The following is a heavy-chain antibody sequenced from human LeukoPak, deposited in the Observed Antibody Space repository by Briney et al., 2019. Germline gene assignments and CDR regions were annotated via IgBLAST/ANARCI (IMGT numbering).Heavy chain of an antibody. D-gene: IGHD3-10*01. CDR1: GGSISSGDYS. V-gene: IGHV4-30-2*01. Sequence: PSETLSLTCTVSGGSISSGDYSWSRIRLPPGKGLEWIGHIYHRGNTVYNPSLKSRGTISIDRSKNQFSLKLSSVTAADTAVYYCAGDYASGSYRFDFWGQGILVTVSS. CDR2: IYHRGNT. CDR3: AGDYASGSYRFDF. J-gene: IGHJ4*02.